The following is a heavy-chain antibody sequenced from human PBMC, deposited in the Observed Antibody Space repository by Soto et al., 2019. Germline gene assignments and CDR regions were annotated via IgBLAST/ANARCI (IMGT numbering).Heavy chain of an antibody. D-gene: IGHD6-13*01. CDR1: GGSISSSSYY. Sequence: PSETLSLTCTVSGGSISSSSYYWGWIRQPPGKGLEWIGSIYYSGSTYYNPSLKSRVTISVDTSKNQFSLKLNSVTAADTAVYYCARLYGLAARGSWYGSNYYYYYYMDVWGKGTTVTVSS. J-gene: IGHJ6*03. CDR2: IYYSGST. CDR3: ARLYGLAARGSWYGSNYYYYYYMDV. V-gene: IGHV4-39*01.